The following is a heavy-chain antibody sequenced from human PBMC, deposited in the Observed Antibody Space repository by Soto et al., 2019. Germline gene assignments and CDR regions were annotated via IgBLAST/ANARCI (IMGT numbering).Heavy chain of an antibody. Sequence: VQLVESGGGLVQPGRSLRLSCAASGFTFDDYAMHWVRQAPGKGLEWVSGISWNSGSIGYADSVKGRFTISRDNAKNSLYLQMNSLRAEDTALYYCAKDRGVVPAAKGVVFDYWGQGTLVTVSS. CDR1: GFTFDDYA. CDR3: AKDRGVVPAAKGVVFDY. V-gene: IGHV3-9*01. D-gene: IGHD2-2*01. J-gene: IGHJ4*02. CDR2: ISWNSGSI.